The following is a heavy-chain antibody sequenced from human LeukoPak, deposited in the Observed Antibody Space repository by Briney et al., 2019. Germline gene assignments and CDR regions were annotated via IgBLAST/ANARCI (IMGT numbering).Heavy chain of an antibody. CDR3: ARDSVLDY. D-gene: IGHD2-8*02. CDR2: ISSSGSGI. V-gene: IGHV3-48*02. Sequence: GGSLRLSCAASGFTFSSHSMNWVRHAPGKGQEWVSYISSSGSGIVYADSMKGRFTIARDNAKNSLYLQMNSLRDEDTAVYYCARDSVLDYWGQGTLVTVSS. J-gene: IGHJ4*02. CDR1: GFTFSSHS.